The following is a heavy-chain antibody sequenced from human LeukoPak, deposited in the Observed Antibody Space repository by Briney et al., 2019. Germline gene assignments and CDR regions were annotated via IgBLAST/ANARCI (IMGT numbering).Heavy chain of an antibody. CDR3: AKWLLSEELGVFDI. CDR1: GFIVSINY. Sequence: GGSLRLSCAASGFIVSINYMSWVRQAPGKGLEWVAFLRYDGINNFYADSVKGRFTLSRDNSKNTLYLQMNSLRTEDTAVYYCAKWLLSEELGVFDIWGQGTMVTVSS. J-gene: IGHJ3*02. D-gene: IGHD2/OR15-2a*01. CDR2: LRYDGINN. V-gene: IGHV3-30*02.